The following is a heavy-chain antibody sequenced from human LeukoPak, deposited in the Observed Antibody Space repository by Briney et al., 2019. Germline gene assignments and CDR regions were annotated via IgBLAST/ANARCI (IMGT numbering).Heavy chain of an antibody. CDR1: GGSFSGYY. V-gene: IGHV4-34*01. CDR2: INHSGST. Sequence: PSETLSFTCAVYGGSFSGYYWSWIRQPPGKGLEWIGEINHSGSTNYNPSLKSRVTISVDTSKNQFSLKLSSVTAADTAVYYCARLGMTTGDYWGQGTLVTVSS. D-gene: IGHD4-11*01. CDR3: ARLGMTTGDY. J-gene: IGHJ4*02.